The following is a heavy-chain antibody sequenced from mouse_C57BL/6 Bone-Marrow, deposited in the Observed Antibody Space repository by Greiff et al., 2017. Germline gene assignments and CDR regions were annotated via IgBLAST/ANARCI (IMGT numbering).Heavy chain of an antibody. Sequence: QVQLQQPGAELVRPGSSVKLSCKASGYTFTSYWMHWVKQRPIQGLEWIGNIDPSDSETHYNQKFKDKATLTVDKSSSTAYMQLSSLTSEDSAVYYCAGVYDYGRGAMDYWGQGTSVTVSS. J-gene: IGHJ4*01. CDR1: GYTFTSYW. CDR3: AGVYDYGRGAMDY. CDR2: IDPSDSET. V-gene: IGHV1-52*01. D-gene: IGHD2-4*01.